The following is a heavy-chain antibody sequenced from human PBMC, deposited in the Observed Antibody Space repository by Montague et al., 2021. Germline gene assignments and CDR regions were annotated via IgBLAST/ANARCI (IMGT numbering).Heavy chain of an antibody. CDR2: IYYSGNS. J-gene: IGHJ5*02. CDR3: ARVYSSWYVGWYDP. D-gene: IGHD6-13*01. V-gene: IGHV4-39*07. CDR1: GASITSNSYY. Sequence: SETLSLTCTVSGASITSNSYYWGWIRQSPGKGLEWIGSIYYSGNSFYQPSLKSRITMAVDTSKNQFSLKLSSVTAADTAIYYCARVYSSWYVGWYDPWGQGNLVTVSS.